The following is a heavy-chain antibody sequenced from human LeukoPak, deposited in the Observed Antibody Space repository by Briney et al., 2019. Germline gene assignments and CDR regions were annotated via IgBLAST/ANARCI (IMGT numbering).Heavy chain of an antibody. CDR1: GFNFRTYS. D-gene: IGHD4-23*01. CDR3: ARVQYPPTVVTPRYYNYGMDV. Sequence: GGSLRLSCAASGFNFRTYSMNWVRQAPGKGLEWVAYITSNSSTIYYADSVKGRFTISRDNSKNSLYLQMNSLRAEDTAVYYCARVQYPPTVVTPRYYNYGMDVWGQGTMVTVSS. V-gene: IGHV3-48*01. J-gene: IGHJ6*02. CDR2: ITSNSSTI.